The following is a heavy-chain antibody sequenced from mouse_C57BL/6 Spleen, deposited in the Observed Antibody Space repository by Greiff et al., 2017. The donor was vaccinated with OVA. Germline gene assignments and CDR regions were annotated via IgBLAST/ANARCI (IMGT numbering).Heavy chain of an antibody. D-gene: IGHD2-3*01. V-gene: IGHV5-17*01. J-gene: IGHJ2*01. Sequence: DVMLVESGGGLVKPGGSLKLSCAASGFTFSDYGMHWVRQAPEKGLEWVAYISSGSSTIYYADTVKGRFTISRDNAKNTLFLQMTSLRSEDTAMYYCARLYDGYSYYFDYWGQGTTLTVSS. CDR1: GFTFSDYG. CDR2: ISSGSSTI. CDR3: ARLYDGYSYYFDY.